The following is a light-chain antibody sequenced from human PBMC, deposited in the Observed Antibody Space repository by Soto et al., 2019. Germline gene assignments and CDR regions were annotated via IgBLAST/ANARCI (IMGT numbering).Light chain of an antibody. CDR3: QQCYSSPRT. Sequence: DIQMTQSPSTLSAGVGDRVTITCRASQRISTYLNWYQQKPGKAPTLLIYAASSLQSGVPSRFSGGGSGTDFTLTINTLPPEDFATYFCQQCYSSPRTFGQGTKVEIK. CDR1: QRISTY. CDR2: AAS. J-gene: IGKJ1*01. V-gene: IGKV1-39*01.